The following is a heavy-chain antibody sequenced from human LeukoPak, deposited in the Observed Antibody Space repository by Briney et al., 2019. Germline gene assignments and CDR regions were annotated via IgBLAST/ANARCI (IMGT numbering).Heavy chain of an antibody. CDR3: ARQKITTSDY. J-gene: IGHJ4*02. V-gene: IGHV4-39*01. CDR2: IYYSGST. D-gene: IGHD3-22*01. Sequence: SETLSLTCSVSGGSISSSSYYWARIRQPPGKGLEWIGSIYYSGSTYYNPSLKSRLTMSVDTSKNQFSLKLSSVTAADTAVYYCARQKITTSDYWGQGNMVTVSS. CDR1: GGSISSSSYY.